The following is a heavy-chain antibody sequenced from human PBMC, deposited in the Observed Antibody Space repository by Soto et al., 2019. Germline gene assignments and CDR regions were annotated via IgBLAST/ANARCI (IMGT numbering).Heavy chain of an antibody. CDR3: AKDRTQTYYSGWYEMHDY. J-gene: IGHJ4*02. CDR2: ISYDGSNK. Sequence: GGSLRLSCAASGFTFSSYAMHWVRQAPGKGLEWVAVISYDGSNKYYADSVKGRFTISRDNSKNTLYLQMNSLRAEDTAVYYCAKDRTQTYYSGWYEMHDYWGQGTLVTVSS. CDR1: GFTFSSYA. V-gene: IGHV3-30-3*01. D-gene: IGHD6-19*01.